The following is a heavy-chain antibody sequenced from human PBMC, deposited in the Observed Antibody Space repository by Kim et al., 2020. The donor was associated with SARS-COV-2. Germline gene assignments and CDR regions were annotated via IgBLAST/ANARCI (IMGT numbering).Heavy chain of an antibody. CDR2: T. CDR3: ARGSGWAFDY. J-gene: IGHJ4*02. V-gene: IGHV1-3*01. Sequence: TKYSQKCRGRVTITRDTTASTAYMELSSLRSEATAVYYCARGSGWAFDYWGQGTLVTVAS. D-gene: IGHD6-19*01.